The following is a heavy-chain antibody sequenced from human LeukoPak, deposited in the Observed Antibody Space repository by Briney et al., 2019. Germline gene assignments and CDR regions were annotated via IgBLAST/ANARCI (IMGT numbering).Heavy chain of an antibody. CDR1: GGSINSYY. Sequence: SETLSLTCTVSGGSINSYYWSWIRQPPGKGLEWIGYIYYSGSTKYNPSLQSRVTISVDASKNQFSLKLSSVTAADTAVYYCARHLENYYYYGMDVWGQGTTVTVSS. CDR3: ARHLENYYYYGMDV. V-gene: IGHV4-59*08. CDR2: IYYSGST. J-gene: IGHJ6*02.